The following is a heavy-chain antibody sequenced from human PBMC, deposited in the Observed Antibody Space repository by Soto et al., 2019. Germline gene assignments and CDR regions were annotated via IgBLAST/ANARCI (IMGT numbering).Heavy chain of an antibody. CDR2: ISGSGGST. CDR1: GFTFSSYA. V-gene: IGHV3-23*01. D-gene: IGHD6-13*01. Sequence: GGSLRLSCAASGFTFSSYAMSWVRQAPGKGLEWVSAISGSGGSTYYADSVKGRFTISRDNSKNTLYLQMNSLRAEDTAVYYCAKEGGSSSSWYAYYYYYGMDVWGQGTTVTVSS. CDR3: AKEGGSSSSWYAYYYYYGMDV. J-gene: IGHJ6*02.